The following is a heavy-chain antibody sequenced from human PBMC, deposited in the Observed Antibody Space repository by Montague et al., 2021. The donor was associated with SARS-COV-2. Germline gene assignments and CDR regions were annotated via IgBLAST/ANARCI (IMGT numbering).Heavy chain of an antibody. J-gene: IGHJ6*01. CDR2: KKHSGST. CDR3: ARGRGTALFRRIYFGMDV. Sequence: KKHSGSTNYNPSLKSRVTISVDTSQNQFSLKLSSVTAADTAMYYCARGRGTALFRRIYFGMDVWGQGTTVKVSS. D-gene: IGHD1-1*01. V-gene: IGHV4-34*01.